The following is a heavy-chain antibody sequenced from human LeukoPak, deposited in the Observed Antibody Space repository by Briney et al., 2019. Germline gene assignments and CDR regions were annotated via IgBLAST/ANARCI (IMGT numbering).Heavy chain of an antibody. V-gene: IGHV4-39*07. CDR2: IYYRGHT. D-gene: IGHD3/OR15-3a*01. Sequence: SETLSLTCTVSSGSISSSSYYWAWIRQPPGKGLEWIGSIYYRGHTYYNPSLKSRLTISVNTSKNQFSLNLNSVTAADTAVYYCARLWTAKFDYWGQGTLVTVSS. CDR3: ARLWTAKFDY. J-gene: IGHJ4*02. CDR1: SGSISSSSYY.